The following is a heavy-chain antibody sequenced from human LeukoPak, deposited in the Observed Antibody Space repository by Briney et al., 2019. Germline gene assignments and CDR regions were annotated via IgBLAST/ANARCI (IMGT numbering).Heavy chain of an antibody. D-gene: IGHD6-13*01. CDR3: ARTSPRTYSSSWYGY. Sequence: GASLQISCKGSGSIFTSYWIGWVRQLPGKGLEWMGIIYPGDSDTRYSPSFQGQVTISADKSISTACLQWSSLKASDTAMYYCARTSPRTYSSSWYGYWGQGTLVTVSS. CDR2: IYPGDSDT. CDR1: GSIFTSYW. J-gene: IGHJ4*02. V-gene: IGHV5-51*01.